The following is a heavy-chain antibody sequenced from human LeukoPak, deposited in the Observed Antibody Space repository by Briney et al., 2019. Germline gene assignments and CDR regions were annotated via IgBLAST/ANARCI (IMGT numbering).Heavy chain of an antibody. CDR2: IYFSGSV. V-gene: IGHV4-39*01. CDR3: AKHNGGGIVSYVAPGPPDYFDH. CDR1: GDITHY. D-gene: IGHD1-26*01. J-gene: IGHJ4*02. Sequence: SQTLSLTCTVSGDITHYWGWIRQPPGKGLECIGSIYFSGSVYYNPSLRSRVTISLDTSTKQLSLKLTSVTAADTAIYYCAKHNGGGIVSYVAPGPPDYFDHWGQGALVTVSS.